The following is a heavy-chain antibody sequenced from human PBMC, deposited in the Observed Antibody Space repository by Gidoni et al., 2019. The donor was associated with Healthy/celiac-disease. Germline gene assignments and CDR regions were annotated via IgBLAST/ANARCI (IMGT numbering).Heavy chain of an antibody. J-gene: IGHJ3*02. Sequence: EVQLVESGGGLVQPGGSLRLPGAASGFHFTISAMHWVRQAPGKGLEYGSAISSKGGSTYYANSGKGRFTISRDNSKNTLYLQMGSLRAEDMAVYYWARLYSRVVVPAATRSDAFDIWGQGTMVTVSS. CDR2: ISSKGGST. CDR3: ARLYSRVVVPAATRSDAFDI. V-gene: IGHV3-64*01. CDR1: GFHFTISA. D-gene: IGHD2-2*01.